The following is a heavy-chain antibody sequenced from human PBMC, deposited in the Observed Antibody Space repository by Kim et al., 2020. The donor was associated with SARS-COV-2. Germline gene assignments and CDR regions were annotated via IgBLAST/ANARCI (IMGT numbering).Heavy chain of an antibody. CDR1: GFTFSNAW. D-gene: IGHD2-2*01. Sequence: GGSLRLSCAASGFTFSNAWMSWVRQAPGKGLEWVGRIKSKTDGGTTDYAAPVKGRFTISRDDSKNTLYLQMNSLKTEDTAVYYCLPDIVVVPAAQPRGGQGTLVTVSS. CDR2: IKSKTDGGTT. V-gene: IGHV3-15*01. J-gene: IGHJ4*02. CDR3: LPDIVVVPAAQPR.